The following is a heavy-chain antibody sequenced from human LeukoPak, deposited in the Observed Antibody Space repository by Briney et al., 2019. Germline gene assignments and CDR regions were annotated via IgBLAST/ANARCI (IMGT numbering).Heavy chain of an antibody. CDR3: ARGALGVEPGLVYYYYYMDV. CDR2: INHSGST. V-gene: IGHV4-34*01. J-gene: IGHJ6*03. CDR1: GGSFSGYY. D-gene: IGHD1-14*01. Sequence: PSETLSLTCAVYGGSFSGYYWSWIRQPPGKGLEWIGEINHSGSTNYNPSLKSRVTISVDTSKNQFSLKLSSVTAADTAVYYCARGALGVEPGLVYYYYYMDVWGKGTTVTVSS.